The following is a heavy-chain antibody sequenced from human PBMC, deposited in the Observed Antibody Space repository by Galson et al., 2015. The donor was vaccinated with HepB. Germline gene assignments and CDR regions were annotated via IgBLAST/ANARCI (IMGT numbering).Heavy chain of an antibody. CDR3: ANDTLWQQLVRGFLVDY. V-gene: IGHV3-43*01. CDR2: ISWDGGST. Sequence: SLRLSCAASGFTFDDYTMHWVRQAPGKGLEWVSLISWDGGSTYYADSVKGRFTISRDNSKNSLYLQMNSLRTEDTALYYCANDTLWQQLVRGFLVDYWGQGTLVTVSS. D-gene: IGHD6-13*01. J-gene: IGHJ4*02. CDR1: GFTFDDYT.